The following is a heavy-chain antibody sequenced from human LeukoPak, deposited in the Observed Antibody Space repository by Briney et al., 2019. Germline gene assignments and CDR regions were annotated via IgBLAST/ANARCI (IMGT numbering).Heavy chain of an antibody. CDR2: ISYDGSNK. V-gene: IGHV3-30*18. J-gene: IGHJ3*02. D-gene: IGHD3-16*01. Sequence: GGSLRLSCAASGFTFSSYGMHWVRQAPGKGLEWVAVISYDGSNKYYADSVKGRFTISRDNSKNTPYLQMNSLRAEDTAVYYCAKPLPDYDAFDIWAKGQWSPSLQ. CDR3: AKPLPDYDAFDI. CDR1: GFTFSSYG.